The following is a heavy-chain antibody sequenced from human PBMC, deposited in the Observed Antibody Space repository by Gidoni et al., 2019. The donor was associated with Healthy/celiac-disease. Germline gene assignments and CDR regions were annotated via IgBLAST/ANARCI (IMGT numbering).Heavy chain of an antibody. D-gene: IGHD1-26*01. CDR3: ARGSYDFDY. V-gene: IGHV1-69*01. J-gene: IGHJ4*02. CDR2: LIPIFGTA. Sequence: QVQLVQSGAEGKKPGSSVKVSCKASGGTFSSYAISWVRPAPGQGLGWMGGLIPIFGTANYAQQFQGRVTITADESTSTAYMELSSLRSEDTAVYYCARGSYDFDYWGQGTLVTVSS. CDR1: GGTFSSYA.